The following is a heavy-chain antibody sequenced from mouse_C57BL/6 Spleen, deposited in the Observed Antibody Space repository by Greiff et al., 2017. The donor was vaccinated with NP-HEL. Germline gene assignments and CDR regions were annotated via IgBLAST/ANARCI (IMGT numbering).Heavy chain of an antibody. J-gene: IGHJ3*01. CDR3: ARTGSRGGDY. CDR2: IDPSDSYT. CDR1: GYTFTSYW. V-gene: IGHV1-50*01. Sequence: QIQLQQSGAELVKPGASVKLSCKASGYTFTSYWMQWVKQRPGQGLEWIGEIDPSDSYTNYNQKFKGKATLTVDTSSSTAYMQLSSLTSEDSAVYYCARTGSRGGDYWGQGTLVTVSA. D-gene: IGHD1-1*01.